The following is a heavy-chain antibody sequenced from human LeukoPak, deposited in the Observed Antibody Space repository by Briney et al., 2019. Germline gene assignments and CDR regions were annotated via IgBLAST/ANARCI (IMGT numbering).Heavy chain of an antibody. J-gene: IGHJ4*02. Sequence: GGSLRLSCAASGFTFSSYGMHWVRQAPGKGLEWVAVIWYDGSNKYYADSVKGRFTISRDNSKNTLYLQMNSLRAEGTAVYYCARDGDCSSTSCYNRDFDYWGQGTLVTVSS. CDR3: ARDGDCSSTSCYNRDFDY. V-gene: IGHV3-33*01. CDR2: IWYDGSNK. D-gene: IGHD2-2*02. CDR1: GFTFSSYG.